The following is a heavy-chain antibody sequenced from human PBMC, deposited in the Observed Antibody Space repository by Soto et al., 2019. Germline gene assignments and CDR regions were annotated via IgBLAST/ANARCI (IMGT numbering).Heavy chain of an antibody. V-gene: IGHV3-15*07. D-gene: IGHD3-22*01. CDR3: TADPVTMIVVVPSSG. Sequence: EVQLVESGGGLVKPGGSLRLSCAASGFTFSNAWMNWVRQAPGKGLEWVGRIKSKTDGGTTDYAAPVKGRFTISRDDSKNTLYLPIHSLKTEDTAVYYCTADPVTMIVVVPSSGWGQGTLVTVSS. CDR1: GFTFSNAW. CDR2: IKSKTDGGTT. J-gene: IGHJ4*02.